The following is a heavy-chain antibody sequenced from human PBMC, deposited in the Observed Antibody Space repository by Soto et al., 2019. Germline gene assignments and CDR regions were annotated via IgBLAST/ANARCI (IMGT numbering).Heavy chain of an antibody. J-gene: IGHJ6*02. V-gene: IGHV3-30*03. D-gene: IGHD1-26*01. CDR2: ISYDGSNK. Sequence: PGGSLRLSCAASGFTFSSYGMHWVRQAPGKGLEWVAVISYDGSNKYYADSVKGRFTISRDNSKNTLYLQMNSLRAEDTAVYYCLEGATRSNYYYYGMDVWGQGTTVTVSS. CDR3: LEGATRSNYYYYGMDV. CDR1: GFTFSSYG.